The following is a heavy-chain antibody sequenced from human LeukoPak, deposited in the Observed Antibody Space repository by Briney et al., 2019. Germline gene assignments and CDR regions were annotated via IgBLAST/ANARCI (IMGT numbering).Heavy chain of an antibody. CDR1: GGSISSSSYY. D-gene: IGHD3-22*01. J-gene: IGHJ4*02. V-gene: IGHV4-39*07. Sequence: SETLSLTCTVSGGSISSSSYYWSWIRQPPGKGLEWIGEINHSGSTNYNPSLKSRITISVDTSKNQFSLKLSSVTAADTAVYYCARRGPYYYDSSPYDYWGQGTLVTVSS. CDR3: ARRGPYYYDSSPYDY. CDR2: INHSGST.